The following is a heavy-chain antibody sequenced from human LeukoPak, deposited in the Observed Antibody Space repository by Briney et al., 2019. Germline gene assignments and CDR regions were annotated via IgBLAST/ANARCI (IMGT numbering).Heavy chain of an antibody. J-gene: IGHJ4*02. CDR2: IYYSGST. CDR3: ARGANPAVAGTPVGY. Sequence: SETLSLTCTVSKGSISSSSYYWGWIRQPPGKGLEWIGSIYYSGSTYYNPSLKSRVTISVDTSKNQFSLKLSSVTAADTAVYYCARGANPAVAGTPVGYWGQGTLVTVSS. D-gene: IGHD6-19*01. V-gene: IGHV4-39*07. CDR1: KGSISSSSYY.